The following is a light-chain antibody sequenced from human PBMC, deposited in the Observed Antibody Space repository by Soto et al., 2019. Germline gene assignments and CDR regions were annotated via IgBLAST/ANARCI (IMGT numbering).Light chain of an antibody. V-gene: IGLV2-8*01. CDR1: SSDVGGYNY. CDR3: SSYADSNSAI. J-gene: IGLJ2*01. Sequence: QSALTQPPSASGSPGQSVTISCTGTSSDVGGYNYVSWYQQYPGKAPKLMIYEVTKRPSGVPDRFSGSKSGNTASLTVSGLQAEDEADYYCSSYADSNSAIFGGGTKLTVL. CDR2: EVT.